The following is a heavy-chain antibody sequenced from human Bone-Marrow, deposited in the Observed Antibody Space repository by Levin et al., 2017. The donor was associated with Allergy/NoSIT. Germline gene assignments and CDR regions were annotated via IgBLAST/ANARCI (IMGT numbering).Heavy chain of an antibody. CDR2: IYSNDDT. D-gene: IGHD1-14*01. CDR1: GFSVSSDY. CDR3: ARDTQSRNAFDY. J-gene: IGHJ4*02. Sequence: GGSLRLSCAASGFSVSSDYMTWVRQAPGKGLEWVSVIYSNDDTYYLDSVKGRFTISRDNSKNNLYLQMNSMRAEDTAVYYCARDTQSRNAFDYWGQGTLVTVSS. V-gene: IGHV3-53*01.